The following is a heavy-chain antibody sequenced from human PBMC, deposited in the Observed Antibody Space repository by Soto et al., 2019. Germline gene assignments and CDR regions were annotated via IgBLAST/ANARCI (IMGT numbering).Heavy chain of an antibody. Sequence: PGGSLRLSCAASGFTFSSYSMNWVRQAPGKGLEWVSSISSSSSYIYYADSVKGRFTISRDNAKNSLYLQMNSLRAEDTAVYYCARAEKSYYYLPDIWGQGTMVTVS. CDR1: GFTFSSYS. CDR3: ARAEKSYYYLPDI. D-gene: IGHD3-10*01. V-gene: IGHV3-21*01. CDR2: ISSSSSYI. J-gene: IGHJ3*02.